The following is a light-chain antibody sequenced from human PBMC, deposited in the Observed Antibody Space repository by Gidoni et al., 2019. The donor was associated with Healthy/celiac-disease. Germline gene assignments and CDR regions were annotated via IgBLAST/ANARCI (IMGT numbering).Light chain of an antibody. CDR3: QQSYSTGFT. CDR2: AAS. V-gene: IGKV1-39*01. CDR1: QSISSY. J-gene: IGKJ3*01. Sequence: IQRTQSPSSHSASVGDRGTITCRASQSISSYLNWEQQKPGKAPQLLLYAASSLQSGVPSRFSGSGSGTDFTLTISSLQPEDFATYYCQQSYSTGFTFXPXTKVDIK.